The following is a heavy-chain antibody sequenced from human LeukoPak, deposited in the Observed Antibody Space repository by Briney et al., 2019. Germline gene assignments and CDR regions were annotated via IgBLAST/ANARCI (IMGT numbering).Heavy chain of an antibody. CDR1: GGSFSGYY. D-gene: IGHD1-26*01. CDR2: INHSGST. Sequence: SETLSLTCAVYGGSFSGYYWSWIRQPPGKGLERIGEINHSGSTNYNPSLKSRVTISVDTSKNQFSLKLSSVTAADTAVYYCARVAERWATDYWGQGTLVTVSS. J-gene: IGHJ4*02. V-gene: IGHV4-34*01. CDR3: ARVAERWATDY.